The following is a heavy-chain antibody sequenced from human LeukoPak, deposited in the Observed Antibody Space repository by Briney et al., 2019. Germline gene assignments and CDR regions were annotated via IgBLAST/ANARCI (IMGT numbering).Heavy chain of an antibody. V-gene: IGHV4-39*01. CDR1: GSSITSVSHY. D-gene: IGHD3-16*01. J-gene: IGHJ4*02. CDR2: IYYTGST. Sequence: SETLSLTCTISGSSITSVSHYWGWIRQPPGKGLERIGDIYYTGSTYYSPSLRSRVTMSVHTSENQFSLRLNSVTAVDTIVYYCARRWGNIVGVTYEYWGQGTLVTVSS. CDR3: ARRWGNIVGVTYEY.